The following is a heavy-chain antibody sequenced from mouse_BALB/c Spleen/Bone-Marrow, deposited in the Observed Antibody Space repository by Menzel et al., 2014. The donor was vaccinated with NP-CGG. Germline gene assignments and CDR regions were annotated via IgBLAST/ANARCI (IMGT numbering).Heavy chain of an antibody. CDR1: GYTFTSYY. J-gene: IGHJ4*01. CDR3: ARGGDGYSNAMDY. Sequence: QVQLQQPGPELVKPRASVRISCKASGYTFTSYYIHWVKQRPGQGLEWIGWIYPGNVNTKYNEKFKGKATLTADKSSSTAYMQLSSLTSEDSAVYFCARGGDGYSNAMDYWGQGTSVTVSS. CDR2: IYPGNVNT. D-gene: IGHD2-3*01. V-gene: IGHV1S56*01.